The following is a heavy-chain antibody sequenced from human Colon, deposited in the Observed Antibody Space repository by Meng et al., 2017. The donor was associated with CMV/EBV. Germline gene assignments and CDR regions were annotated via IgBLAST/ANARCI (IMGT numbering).Heavy chain of an antibody. CDR1: GFTFSSYA. CDR2: ISYDGSNK. Sequence: LSCAASGFTFSSYAMHWVRQAPGKGLEWVAVISYDGSNKYYADSVKGRFTISRDNSKNTLYLQMNSLRAEDTAVYYCARDAFSITDYWGQGTLVTAPQ. V-gene: IGHV3-30*04. CDR3: ARDAFSITDY. J-gene: IGHJ4*02. D-gene: IGHD3-10*01.